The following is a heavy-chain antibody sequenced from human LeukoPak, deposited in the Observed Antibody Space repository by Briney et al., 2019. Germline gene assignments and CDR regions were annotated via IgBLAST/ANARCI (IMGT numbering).Heavy chain of an antibody. CDR3: ARKGRDSSGLYYFDY. D-gene: IGHD3-22*01. V-gene: IGHV5-51*01. CDR1: GYSFTTYW. Sequence: GESLKISCKGSGYSFTTYWIAWVRQMPGKGLEWMGIIWPGDSDTRYSPSFQGQVTISADKTISAAYLQWSGLKASDSAIYYCARKGRDSSGLYYFDYWGQGTLVTVSS. CDR2: IWPGDSDT. J-gene: IGHJ4*02.